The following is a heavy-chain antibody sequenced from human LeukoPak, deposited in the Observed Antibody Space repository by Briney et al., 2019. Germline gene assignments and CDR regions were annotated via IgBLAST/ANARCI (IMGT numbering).Heavy chain of an antibody. J-gene: IGHJ2*01. CDR3: ARFVVVTAISYWYFDL. Sequence: PSETLSLTCTVSGYSISSGYYWGWIRQPPGKGLEWIGNIYPTGSTYYNPSLKSRVTISVDTSKNQFSLKLSSVTAADTAVYYCARFVVVTAISYWYFDLWGRGTLVTVPS. CDR1: GYSISSGYY. V-gene: IGHV4-38-2*02. CDR2: IYPTGST. D-gene: IGHD2-21*02.